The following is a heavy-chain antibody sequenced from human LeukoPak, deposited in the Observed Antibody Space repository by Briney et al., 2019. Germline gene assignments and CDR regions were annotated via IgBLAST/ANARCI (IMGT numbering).Heavy chain of an antibody. D-gene: IGHD3-10*01. CDR2: IYYSGST. J-gene: IGHJ4*02. CDR1: GGSISSYY. CDR3: ARIPYYYGSGSYYNPRFDY. V-gene: IGHV4-59*12. Sequence: ASETLSLTCTVSGGSISSYYWSWIRQPPGKGLEWIGYIYYSGSTNYNPSLKSRVTISVDTSKNQFSLKLSSVTAADTAVYYCARIPYYYGSGSYYNPRFDYWGQGTLVTVSS.